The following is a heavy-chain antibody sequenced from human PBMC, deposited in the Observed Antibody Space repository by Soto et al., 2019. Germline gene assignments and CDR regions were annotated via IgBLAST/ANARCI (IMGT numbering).Heavy chain of an antibody. J-gene: IGHJ6*02. Sequence: SETLSLTCAVSGGSVSSSNWWSWVRQPPGKGLEWIGEIYHSGSTNYNPSLKSRVTISVDKSKNQFSLKLSSVTAADTAVYYCARRYYDFWSGPDYYYYGMDVWGQGTTVTVSS. CDR3: ARRYYDFWSGPDYYYYGMDV. D-gene: IGHD3-3*01. V-gene: IGHV4-4*02. CDR2: IYHSGST. CDR1: GGSVSSSNW.